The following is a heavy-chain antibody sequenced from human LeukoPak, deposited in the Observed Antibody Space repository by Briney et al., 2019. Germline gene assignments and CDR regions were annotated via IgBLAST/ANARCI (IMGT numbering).Heavy chain of an antibody. J-gene: IGHJ4*02. CDR3: TRGSPGYSSSWLDF. D-gene: IGHD6-13*01. Sequence: GGSPRLSCATSAFTFSSYWMHWVRQAPGKGLVWVSRINSDGSSRSYADYVKGRFTISRDDAKNTLYLQMSSLSVDDTAIYYCTRGSPGYSSSWLDFWGQGILVIVSS. CDR1: AFTFSSYW. V-gene: IGHV3-74*01. CDR2: INSDGSSR.